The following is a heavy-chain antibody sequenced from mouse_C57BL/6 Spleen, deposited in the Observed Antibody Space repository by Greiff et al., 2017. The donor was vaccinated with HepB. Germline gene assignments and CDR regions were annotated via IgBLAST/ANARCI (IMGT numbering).Heavy chain of an antibody. J-gene: IGHJ1*03. CDR3: ARFHYYGSSDWYFDV. D-gene: IGHD1-1*01. V-gene: IGHV1-82*01. CDR2: IYPGDGDT. CDR1: GYAFSSSW. Sequence: VQLQQSGPELVKPGASVKISCKASGYAFSSSWMNWVKQRPGKGLEWIGRIYPGDGDTNYNGKFKGKATLTADKSSSTAYMQLSSLTSEDSAVYFGARFHYYGSSDWYFDVWGTVTTVTVSS.